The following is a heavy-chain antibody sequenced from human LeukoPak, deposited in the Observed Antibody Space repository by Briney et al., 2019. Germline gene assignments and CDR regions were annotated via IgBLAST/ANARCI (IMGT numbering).Heavy chain of an antibody. CDR3: ARDWNYYGIFDY. CDR1: GFTFSSYA. J-gene: IGHJ4*02. V-gene: IGHV3-30*04. Sequence: GGSLRLSCAASGFTFSSYAMHWVRQAPGKGLEWVAVISYDGSDKYYADSVKGRFTISRDNSKNTPYLQVNSLRAEDTAVYYCARDWNYYGIFDYWGQGTLVTVSS. CDR2: ISYDGSDK. D-gene: IGHD3-10*01.